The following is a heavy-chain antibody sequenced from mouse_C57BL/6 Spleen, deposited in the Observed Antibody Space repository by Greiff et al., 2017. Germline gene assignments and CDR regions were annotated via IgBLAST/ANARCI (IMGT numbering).Heavy chain of an antibody. J-gene: IGHJ2*01. CDR1: GFTFSSYA. CDR2: ISSGGDYI. V-gene: IGHV5-9-1*02. Sequence: EVKLVESGEGLVKPGGSLKLSCAASGFTFSSYAMSWVRQTPEKRLEWVAYISSGGDYIYYADTVKGRFTISRDNARNTLYLQMSSLKSEDTAMYYCTRDYYGSSGYFDYWGQGTTLTVSS. CDR3: TRDYYGSSGYFDY. D-gene: IGHD1-1*01.